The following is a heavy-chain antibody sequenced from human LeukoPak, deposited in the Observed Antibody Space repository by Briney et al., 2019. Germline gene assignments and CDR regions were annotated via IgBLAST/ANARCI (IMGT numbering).Heavy chain of an antibody. V-gene: IGHV4-38-2*02. CDR1: GYSISSGYY. D-gene: IGHD1-26*01. CDR2: IYHSGST. CDR3: ARGELDAFDI. Sequence: SETLSLTCTVSGYSISSGYYWGWIRQPPGKGLEWIGSIYHSGSTYYNPSLKSRVTISVDTSKNQFSLKLSSVTAADTAVYYCARGELDAFDIWGQGTTVTVSS. J-gene: IGHJ3*02.